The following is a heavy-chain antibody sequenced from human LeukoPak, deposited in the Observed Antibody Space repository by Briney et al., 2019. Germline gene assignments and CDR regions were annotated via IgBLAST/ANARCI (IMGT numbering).Heavy chain of an antibody. CDR1: GGSISSYY. J-gene: IGHJ5*02. Sequence: SETLSLTCTVSGGSISSYYWSWIRQPAGKGLEWIGRIYTSGSTNYNPSLKSRVTMSVDTSKNQFSLKLSSVTAADTAVYYCARGSTDYDFWSGYYIGWFDPWGQGTLVTVSS. CDR2: IYTSGST. D-gene: IGHD3-3*01. CDR3: ARGSTDYDFWSGYYIGWFDP. V-gene: IGHV4-4*07.